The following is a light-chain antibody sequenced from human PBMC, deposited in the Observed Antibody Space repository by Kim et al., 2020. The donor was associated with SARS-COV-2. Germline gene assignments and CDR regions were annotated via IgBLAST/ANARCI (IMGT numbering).Light chain of an antibody. CDR2: GAS. V-gene: IGKV3-20*01. Sequence: LSPGERATLSCRASQNIGSNYLAWYQQKPGQSPRLLIYGASSRATGIPDRFSGSGSGTDFTLTISRLEPEDFAVYYCQQYGRSPYSFGQGTKLEI. CDR3: QQYGRSPYS. CDR1: QNIGSNY. J-gene: IGKJ2*03.